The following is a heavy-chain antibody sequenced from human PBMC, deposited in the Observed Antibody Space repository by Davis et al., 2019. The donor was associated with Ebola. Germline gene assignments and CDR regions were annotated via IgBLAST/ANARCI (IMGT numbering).Heavy chain of an antibody. Sequence: PGGSLRLSCTASGFTFGDYAMSWVRQAPGKGLEWVGFIRSKAYGGTTEYAASVEGRFTISRDDSKSIAYLQMNGLKAEDSAVYYCSRDDYPVWGQGTLVTVSS. CDR2: IRSKAYGGTT. J-gene: IGHJ4*02. CDR1: GFTFGDYA. CDR3: SRDDYPV. D-gene: IGHD4-11*01. V-gene: IGHV3-49*04.